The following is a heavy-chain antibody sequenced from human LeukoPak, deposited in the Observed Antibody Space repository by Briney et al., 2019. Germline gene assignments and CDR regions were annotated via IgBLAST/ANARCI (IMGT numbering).Heavy chain of an antibody. CDR3: ARVRSGWYEDY. Sequence: KAGGSLRLSCAASGFTFSSYSMNWVRQAPGKGLEWVSSISSSSYIYYADSVKGRFTISRDNAKNSLYLQMNSLRAEDTAVYYCARVRSGWYEDYWGQGTLVTVSS. J-gene: IGHJ4*02. CDR2: ISSSSYI. D-gene: IGHD6-19*01. V-gene: IGHV3-21*01. CDR1: GFTFSSYS.